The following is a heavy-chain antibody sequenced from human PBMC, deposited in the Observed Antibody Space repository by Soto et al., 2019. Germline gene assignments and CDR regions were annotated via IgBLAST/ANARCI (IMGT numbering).Heavy chain of an antibody. D-gene: IGHD2-15*01. CDR2: ISDSTRNT. CDR1: GYTFSDYA. J-gene: IGHJ2*01. Sequence: QVQLVQSGGEVKKPGASVKVSCQASGYTFSDYAISWVRQAPGQGLEWMGWISDSTRNTDQAQNFQGRVIMTPDTSTNTPYMELSSLRSDDTAVYHCVRCDCSVGSCYACWHFDLWGRGTLGTVSS. V-gene: IGHV1-18*01. CDR3: VRCDCSVGSCYACWHFDL.